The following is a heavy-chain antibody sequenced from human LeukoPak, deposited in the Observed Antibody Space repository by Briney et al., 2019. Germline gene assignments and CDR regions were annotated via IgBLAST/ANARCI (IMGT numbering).Heavy chain of an antibody. V-gene: IGHV3-74*01. CDR3: AVIVATMGTDDAFDI. CDR1: GFSFSSYS. J-gene: IGHJ3*02. Sequence: GGSLRLSCAASGFSFSSYSMSWVRQAPGKGLVWVSRINSDGSSTSYADSVKGRFTISRDNAKNTLYLQMNSLRAEDTAVYYCAVIVATMGTDDAFDIWGQGTMVTVSS. D-gene: IGHD5-12*01. CDR2: INSDGSST.